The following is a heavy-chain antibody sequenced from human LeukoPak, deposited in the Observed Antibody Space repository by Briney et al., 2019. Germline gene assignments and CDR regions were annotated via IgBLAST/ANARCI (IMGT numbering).Heavy chain of an antibody. J-gene: IGHJ3*02. Sequence: SETLSLTCAVSGGSISGGGYSWSWIRQPPGKGLEWIGYIYHSGSTYYNPSLKSRVTISVDRSKNQFSLKLSSVTAADTAVYYCASVTPTRYYYDSSGRDDAFDIWGQGTMVTVSS. CDR3: ASVTPTRYYYDSSGRDDAFDI. CDR1: GGSISGGGYS. V-gene: IGHV4-30-2*01. CDR2: IYHSGST. D-gene: IGHD3-22*01.